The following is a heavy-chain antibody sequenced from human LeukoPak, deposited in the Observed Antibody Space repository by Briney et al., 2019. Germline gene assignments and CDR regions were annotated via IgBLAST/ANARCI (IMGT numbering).Heavy chain of an antibody. CDR3: ATRQTDGPYY. CDR1: GYTFTNYW. Sequence: ESLKISCKGSGYTFTNYWIGWVRQMPGKGLEWMGIIYPGDSDTRYSPSFRGQVTISVDKSINTASLQWSSLKASDTAMYYCATRQTDGPYYWGQGTLVTVSS. J-gene: IGHJ4*02. CDR2: IYPGDSDT. V-gene: IGHV5-51*01.